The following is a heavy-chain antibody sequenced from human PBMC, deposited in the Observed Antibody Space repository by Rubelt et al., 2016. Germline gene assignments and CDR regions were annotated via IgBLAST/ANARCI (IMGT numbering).Heavy chain of an antibody. Sequence: GGGVVQPGRSLRLSCTASGFSFRSFGMHWVRQAPGKGLEWVTVIWSDGNNKFYADSVKGRFTSSRDNSKNRLYLEMNSLRAEDTAVYYCAKSMSDVWSALSGWGQGTLVTVSA. J-gene: IGHJ4*02. V-gene: IGHV3-33*06. CDR2: IWSDGNNK. D-gene: IGHD3-3*01. CDR1: GFSFRSFG. CDR3: AKSMSDVWSALSG.